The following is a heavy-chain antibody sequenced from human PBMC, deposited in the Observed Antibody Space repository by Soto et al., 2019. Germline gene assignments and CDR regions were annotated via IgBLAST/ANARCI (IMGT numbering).Heavy chain of an antibody. CDR3: VNMMIARGAFDF. Sequence: QAEESLRLSCSASGFAFSSYAMHWVRQTPGKGLEYVSAISPQGGSTYYADSVKGRFTISRDDSKNTVYLQMSSLRPDDTAVYYCVNMMIARGAFDFWGQGTLVTVSS. V-gene: IGHV3-64D*06. CDR2: ISPQGGST. J-gene: IGHJ4*02. D-gene: IGHD2-21*01. CDR1: GFAFSSYA.